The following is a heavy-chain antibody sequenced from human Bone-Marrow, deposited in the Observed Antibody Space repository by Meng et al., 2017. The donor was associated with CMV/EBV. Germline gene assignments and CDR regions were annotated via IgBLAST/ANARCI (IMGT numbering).Heavy chain of an antibody. Sequence: GGSLRLSCAASGFTFSSYSMNWVRQAPGKGLEWVSSISSSSSYIYYADSVKGRFTISRDNAKNSLYLQMNSLRAEDTAAYYCARDRPSAFLEWFESHYFDYWGQGTLVTVSS. CDR3: ARDRPSAFLEWFESHYFDY. V-gene: IGHV3-21*01. D-gene: IGHD3-3*01. J-gene: IGHJ4*02. CDR1: GFTFSSYS. CDR2: ISSSSSYI.